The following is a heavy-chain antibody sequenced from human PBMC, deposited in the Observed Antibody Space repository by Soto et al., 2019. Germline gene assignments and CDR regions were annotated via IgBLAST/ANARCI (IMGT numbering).Heavy chain of an antibody. Sequence: GGSLRLSCVASGFTFDDYGMSWVRQGPGKGLEWVSGINRNGGNTGYADSVQGRFSISRDNAKKSLYLHMNSLRVEDTALYYCARQGRDAFDIWGQGTMVTVSS. V-gene: IGHV3-20*04. J-gene: IGHJ3*02. CDR1: GFTFDDYG. CDR2: INRNGGNT. CDR3: ARQGRDAFDI.